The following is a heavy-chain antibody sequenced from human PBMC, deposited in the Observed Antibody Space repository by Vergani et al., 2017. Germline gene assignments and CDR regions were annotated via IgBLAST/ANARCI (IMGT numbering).Heavy chain of an antibody. V-gene: IGHV1-69*18. Sequence: QVQLVQSGAEVKKPGSSVKVSCKASGGTFSSYAISWVRQAPGQGLEWMGIINPSGGSTSYAQKFQGRVTITADESTSTAYMELSSLRSEDTAVYYCAGVNYYGSGSYYPLYYYYYYGMDVWGQGTTVTVSS. CDR2: INPSGGST. D-gene: IGHD3-10*01. CDR1: GGTFSSYA. CDR3: AGVNYYGSGSYYPLYYYYYYGMDV. J-gene: IGHJ6*02.